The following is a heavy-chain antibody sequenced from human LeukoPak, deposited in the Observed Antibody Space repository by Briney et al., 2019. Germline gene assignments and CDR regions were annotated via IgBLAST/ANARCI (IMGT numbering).Heavy chain of an antibody. CDR3: AKFLRQSITMVRGGIFGFDY. D-gene: IGHD3-10*01. J-gene: IGHJ4*02. CDR1: GFTFSSYA. CDR2: ISGSGGST. V-gene: IGHV3-23*01. Sequence: GGSLRLSCAASGFTFSSYAMSWVRQAPGKGLEWVSAISGSGGSTYYADSVKGRFTISRDNSKNTLYLQTNSLRAEDTAVYYCAKFLRQSITMVRGGIFGFDYWGQGTLVTVSS.